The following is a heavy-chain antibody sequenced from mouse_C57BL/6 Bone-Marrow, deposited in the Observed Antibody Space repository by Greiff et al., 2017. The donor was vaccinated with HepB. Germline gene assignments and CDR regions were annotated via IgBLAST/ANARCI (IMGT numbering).Heavy chain of an antibody. D-gene: IGHD2-5*01. CDR1: GFTFSSYA. J-gene: IGHJ4*01. CDR3: AREGMAAYYSNYEAMDY. V-gene: IGHV5-4*01. CDR2: ISDGGSYT. Sequence: EVKLMESGGGLVKPGGSLKLSCAASGFTFSSYAMSWVRQTPEKRLEWVATISDGGSYTYYPDNVKGRFTISRDNAKNNLYLQMSHLKSEDTAMYYCAREGMAAYYSNYEAMDYWGQGTSVTVSS.